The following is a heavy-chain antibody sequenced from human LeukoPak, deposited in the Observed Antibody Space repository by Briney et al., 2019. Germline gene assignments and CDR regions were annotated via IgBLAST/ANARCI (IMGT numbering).Heavy chain of an antibody. J-gene: IGHJ6*03. CDR2: LYYSGST. D-gene: IGHD1-26*01. CDR1: VGSIRSYY. CDR3: AIGGVGAFYYYYYMDV. V-gene: IGHV4-59*01. Sequence: SETLSLTCTVSVGSIRSYYWSWVRQPPGKGLEWVGYLYYSGSTNYNPSLNSRVTISVPPSENQISLKLSSVTAADTAVYYCAIGGVGAFYYYYYMDVWGKGTTVTISS.